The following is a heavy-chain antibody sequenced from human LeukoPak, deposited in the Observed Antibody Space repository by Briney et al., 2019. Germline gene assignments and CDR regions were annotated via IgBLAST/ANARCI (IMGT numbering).Heavy chain of an antibody. CDR3: ARDVRIWGSYALDY. Sequence: ASVKVPCKASGYTFTSYGISWVRQAPGQGLEWMGWISAYNGNTNYAQKLQGRVTMTTDTSTSTAYMELRSLRSDDTAVYYCARDVRIWGSYALDYWGQGTLVTVSS. J-gene: IGHJ4*02. CDR1: GYTFTSYG. CDR2: ISAYNGNT. V-gene: IGHV1-18*01. D-gene: IGHD3-16*01.